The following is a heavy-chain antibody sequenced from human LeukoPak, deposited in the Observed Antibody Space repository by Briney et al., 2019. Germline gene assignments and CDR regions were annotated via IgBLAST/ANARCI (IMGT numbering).Heavy chain of an antibody. Sequence: SVKVSCKASGGTFSSYAISRVRQAPGQGLEWMGGIIPIFGTANYAQKFQGRVTITTDESTSTAYMELSSLRSEDTAVYYCARGGGDGYAGAFDIWGQGTMVTVSS. CDR3: ARGGGDGYAGAFDI. J-gene: IGHJ3*02. V-gene: IGHV1-69*05. CDR1: GGTFSSYA. CDR2: IIPIFGTA. D-gene: IGHD5-24*01.